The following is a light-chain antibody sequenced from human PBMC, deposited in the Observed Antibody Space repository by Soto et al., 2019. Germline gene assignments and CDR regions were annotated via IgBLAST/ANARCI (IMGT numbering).Light chain of an antibody. V-gene: IGKV3-11*01. J-gene: IGKJ1*01. Sequence: EIVLTQSPATLSLSPGERATLSCRASQSVSSYLAWYQQKPGQAPRLLIYGASNRATGIPARFSGSGSGTDFTLTISILEPEDFAVYYCQQRSSWPRTFGQGTKVEI. CDR1: QSVSSY. CDR3: QQRSSWPRT. CDR2: GAS.